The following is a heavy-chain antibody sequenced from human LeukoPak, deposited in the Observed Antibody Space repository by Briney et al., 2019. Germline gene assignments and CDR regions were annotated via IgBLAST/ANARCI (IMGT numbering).Heavy chain of an antibody. V-gene: IGHV4-39*01. Sequence: SETLSLTCTVSGGSISSSSYYWGWIRQPPGKGLEWIGSIYYSGSTYYNPSLKSRVTISVDTSKNQFSLKLSSVTAADTAVYYCARSEYSSSSFDYWGQGTLVTVSS. CDR2: IYYSGST. CDR1: GGSISSSSYY. CDR3: ARSEYSSSSFDY. D-gene: IGHD6-6*01. J-gene: IGHJ4*02.